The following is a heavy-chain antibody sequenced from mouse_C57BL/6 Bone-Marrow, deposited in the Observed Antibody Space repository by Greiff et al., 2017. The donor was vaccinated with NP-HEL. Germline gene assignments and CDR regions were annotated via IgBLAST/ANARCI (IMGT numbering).Heavy chain of an antibody. CDR1: GYTFTSYW. CDR3: ARGIYYYGSSAMDY. Sequence: QVQLQQPGAELVRPGSSVKLSCKASGYTFTSYWMDWVKQRPGQGLEWIGNIYPSDSETHYNQKFKDKATLTVDKSSSTAYMQLSSLTSEDSAVYYGARGIYYYGSSAMDYWGQGTSVTVSS. J-gene: IGHJ4*01. CDR2: IYPSDSET. D-gene: IGHD1-1*01. V-gene: IGHV1-61*01.